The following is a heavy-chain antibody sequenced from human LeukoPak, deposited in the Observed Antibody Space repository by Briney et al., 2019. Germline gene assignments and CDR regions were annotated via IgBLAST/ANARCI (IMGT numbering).Heavy chain of an antibody. D-gene: IGHD5-24*01. J-gene: IGHJ4*02. V-gene: IGHV3-23*01. Sequence: GGSLRLSCVVSGFPISTYTTTWVRQAPEKGLEWVSSITFSGGTTYYADSVRGRFTISRDDSENTLYLQMTSLRVEDTAVYYCARAQGTTNGLLDNWGQGVLVTVSS. CDR1: GFPISTYT. CDR3: ARAQGTTNGLLDN. CDR2: ITFSGGTT.